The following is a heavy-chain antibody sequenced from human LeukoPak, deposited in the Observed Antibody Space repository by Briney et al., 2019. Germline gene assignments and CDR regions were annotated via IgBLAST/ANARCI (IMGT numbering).Heavy chain of an antibody. Sequence: PSETLSLTCTVSGGSISSYYWSWIRQPPGEGLEWIGYIYYSGSTNYNPSLKSRVTISVDTSKNQFSLKLSSVTAADTAVYYCARLGPIYWYFDLWGRGTLVTVPS. D-gene: IGHD2-21*01. CDR1: GGSISSYY. V-gene: IGHV4-59*08. J-gene: IGHJ2*01. CDR2: IYYSGST. CDR3: ARLGPIYWYFDL.